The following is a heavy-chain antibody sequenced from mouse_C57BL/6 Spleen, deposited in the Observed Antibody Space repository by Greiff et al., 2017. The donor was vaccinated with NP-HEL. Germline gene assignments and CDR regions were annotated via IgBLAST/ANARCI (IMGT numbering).Heavy chain of an antibody. D-gene: IGHD1-1*01. Sequence: QVHVKQSGAELVRPGASVKLSCKASGYTFTDYYINWVKQRPGQGLEWIARIYPGSGNTYYNEKFKGKATLTAEKSSSTAYMQLSSLTSEDSAVYFCARSYYGSSYWYFDVWGTGTTVTVSS. CDR3: ARSYYGSSYWYFDV. V-gene: IGHV1-76*01. CDR2: IYPGSGNT. CDR1: GYTFTDYY. J-gene: IGHJ1*03.